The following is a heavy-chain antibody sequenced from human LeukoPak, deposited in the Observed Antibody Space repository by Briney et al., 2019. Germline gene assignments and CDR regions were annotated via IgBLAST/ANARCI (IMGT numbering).Heavy chain of an antibody. Sequence: VASVKVSCKASGYTFTSYDINWVRQATGQGLEWMGWMNPNSGNTGYAQKFQGRVTMTRNTSISTAYMELSGLRSEDTAVYYCARGDSSSWFPFDYWGQGTLVTVSS. J-gene: IGHJ4*02. V-gene: IGHV1-8*01. CDR2: MNPNSGNT. D-gene: IGHD6-13*01. CDR3: ARGDSSSWFPFDY. CDR1: GYTFTSYD.